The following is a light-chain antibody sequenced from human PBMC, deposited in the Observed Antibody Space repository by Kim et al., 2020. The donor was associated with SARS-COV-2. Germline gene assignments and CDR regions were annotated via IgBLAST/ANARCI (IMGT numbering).Light chain of an antibody. CDR2: GAS. CDR1: QRMSTY. CDR3: QQSYSPVYS. J-gene: IGKJ2*03. Sequence: SESVGDRVTITCRASQRMSTYLLGYQQIRGKAPTLLIHGASNLKAGVPSRFSGSGSGTDFTLSISGLQPEDCATYYCQQSYSPVYSFGQGTKLE. V-gene: IGKV1-39*01.